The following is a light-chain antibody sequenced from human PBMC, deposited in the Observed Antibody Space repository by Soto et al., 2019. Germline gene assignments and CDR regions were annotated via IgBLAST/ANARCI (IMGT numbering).Light chain of an antibody. Sequence: IVLTQSPGTLSLSPGERTTLSCRASQSISRYLAWYQQKPGQGPRLLIYGASSRATGTPDRFSGSGSGTDFTLTISRLEPEDFAVYYCQQYGSSPPWTFGQGTKV. CDR1: QSISRY. CDR3: QQYGSSPPWT. J-gene: IGKJ1*01. CDR2: GAS. V-gene: IGKV3-20*01.